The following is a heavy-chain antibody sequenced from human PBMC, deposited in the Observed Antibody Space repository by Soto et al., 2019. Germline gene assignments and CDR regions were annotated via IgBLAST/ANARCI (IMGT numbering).Heavy chain of an antibody. Sequence: QVQLQQWGAGLLKPSETLSLTCAVYGGTFSGYFWSWIRQPPGKGLQWIGGVNDGGSTNYNPSLKSRVNISVDTSKNQFSLRLDSVTAADTAVYYCARPPHGSGNYYNYWGRGTLVTVSS. CDR1: GGTFSGYF. J-gene: IGHJ4*01. CDR2: VNDGGST. V-gene: IGHV4-34*01. D-gene: IGHD3-10*01. CDR3: ARPPHGSGNYYNY.